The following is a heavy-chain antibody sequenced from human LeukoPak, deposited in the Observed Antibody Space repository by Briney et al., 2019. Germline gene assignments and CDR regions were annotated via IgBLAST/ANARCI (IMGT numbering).Heavy chain of an antibody. CDR2: ISYTGTT. CDR1: GGSINGYS. J-gene: IGHJ4*02. V-gene: IGHV4-59*08. D-gene: IGHD3-10*01. Sequence: KASETLSLTCSVSGGSINGYSWTWIRQPPGMRLEWVGHISYTGTTNYNPSLTTRVAISVDTSKNQFSLKLTSVTAADTGMYFCARLGGNWNSPGRDYWGQGTLVTASS. CDR3: ARLGGNWNSPGRDY.